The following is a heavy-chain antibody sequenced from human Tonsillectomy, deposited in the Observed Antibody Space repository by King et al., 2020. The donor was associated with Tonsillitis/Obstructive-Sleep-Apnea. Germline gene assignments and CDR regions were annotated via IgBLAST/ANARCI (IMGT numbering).Heavy chain of an antibody. CDR1: GGSISSGGYY. CDR3: ARAASIAAAGASFDY. V-gene: IGHV4-31*01. Sequence: QLQESGPGLVKPSKTLSLTCTVSGGSISSGGYYWTWIRQHPGKGLEWIGCISYSGSTYYNPSLKSLVSISVATSKKQFSLKLSSVTAADTAIYYCARAASIAAAGASFDYWGQGTLVTVSS. CDR2: ISYSGST. D-gene: IGHD6-13*01. J-gene: IGHJ4*02.